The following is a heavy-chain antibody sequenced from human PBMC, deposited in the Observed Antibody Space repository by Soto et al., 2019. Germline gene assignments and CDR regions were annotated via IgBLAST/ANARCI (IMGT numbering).Heavy chain of an antibody. CDR1: GGSFSGYY. D-gene: IGHD3-10*01. J-gene: IGHJ4*02. V-gene: IGHV4-34*01. CDR3: ARGYGRNFYY. Sequence: QVQLQQWGAGLLKPSETLSLTCAVYGGSFSGYYWSWIRQPPGKGLEWIGEINDSGSTNYNPSLKSRVTLSVDTSKNQFSLKLSSVTAADTAVYYCARGYGRNFYYWSQGTLVTVSS. CDR2: INDSGST.